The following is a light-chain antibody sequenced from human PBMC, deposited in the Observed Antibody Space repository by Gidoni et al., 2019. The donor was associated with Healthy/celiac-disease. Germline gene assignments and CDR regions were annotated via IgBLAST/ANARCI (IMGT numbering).Light chain of an antibody. CDR2: DAS. Sequence: DIQMPQSPSSLSASVGDRVTITCQASQDISNYLNWYQQKPGKAPKLLIYDASNLETGVPSSFSGSGSGTDFTFTISSLQPEEIATYYCRQYDNLLEGFGPGTKVDIK. V-gene: IGKV1-33*01. J-gene: IGKJ3*01. CDR1: QDISNY. CDR3: RQYDNLLEG.